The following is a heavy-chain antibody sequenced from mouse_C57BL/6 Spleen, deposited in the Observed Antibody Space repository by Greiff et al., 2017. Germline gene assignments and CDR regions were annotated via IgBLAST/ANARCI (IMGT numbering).Heavy chain of an antibody. Sequence: QVQLQQSGAELVKPGASVKMSCKASGYTFTTYPIEWLKQNHGKSLEWIGNFHPYNNDTKYNEKFKGKATLTVEKSSRTVYLELSRLTSDDSAVYDCARGSNGAWFAYWGQGTLVTVSA. CDR2: FHPYNNDT. CDR1: GYTFTTYP. V-gene: IGHV1-47*01. J-gene: IGHJ3*01. D-gene: IGHD1-1*01. CDR3: ARGSNGAWFAY.